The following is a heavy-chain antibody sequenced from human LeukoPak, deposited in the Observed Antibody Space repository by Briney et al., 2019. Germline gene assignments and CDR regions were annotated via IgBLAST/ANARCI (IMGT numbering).Heavy chain of an antibody. CDR1: GGSFSGYY. CDR3: ARARAIVLMVYAILDYFDY. J-gene: IGHJ4*02. Sequence: SETLSLTCAVYGGSFSGYYWSWIRQPPGKGLEWIGEINHSGSTNYNPSLKSRVTISVDTSKNQFSLKLSSVTAADTAVYYCARARAIVLMVYAILDYFDYWGQGTLVTVSS. V-gene: IGHV4-34*01. D-gene: IGHD2-8*01. CDR2: INHSGST.